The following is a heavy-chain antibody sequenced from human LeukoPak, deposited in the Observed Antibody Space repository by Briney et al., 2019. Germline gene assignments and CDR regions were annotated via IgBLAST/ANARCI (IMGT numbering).Heavy chain of an antibody. CDR1: GLTFSDHW. Sequence: GGSLRLSCAASGLTFSDHWMSWVRQAPGKGLEWVANIKQDGSEKDYVDSVKGRFTISRDNAKKSVRLQMNGLTVEDTAVYYCADPGVGFWGQGTLVTVSS. J-gene: IGHJ4*02. D-gene: IGHD2-8*01. CDR3: ADPGVGF. V-gene: IGHV3-7*01. CDR2: IKQDGSEK.